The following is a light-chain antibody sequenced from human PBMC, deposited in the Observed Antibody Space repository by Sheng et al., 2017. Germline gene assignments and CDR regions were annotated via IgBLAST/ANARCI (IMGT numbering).Light chain of an antibody. CDR2: EAS. CDR1: QSISSSQ. CDR3: QQNYDWPYT. Sequence: EIVLTQSPGTLSLSPGERATLSCRASQSISSSQLAWYQQKPGQAPRLLISEASSRAAGIPDRFTGSGSGTEFTLTISSLQSEDFAVYYCQQNYDWPYTFGQGTKLGVK. J-gene: IGKJ2*01. V-gene: IGKV3D-20*02.